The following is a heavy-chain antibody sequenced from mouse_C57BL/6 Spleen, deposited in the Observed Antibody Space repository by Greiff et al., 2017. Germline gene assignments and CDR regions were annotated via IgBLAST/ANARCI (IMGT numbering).Heavy chain of an antibody. CDR2: FYPGSGSI. D-gene: IGHD1-1*01. J-gene: IGHJ1*03. V-gene: IGHV1-62-2*01. CDR3: ARHEEGYGSSYWYFDV. Sequence: QVQLQQSGAELVKPGASVKLSCKASGYTFTEYTIHWVKQRSGQGLEWIGWFYPGSGSIKYNEKFKDKATLTADKSSSTVYMGLSRVTSEDSAVYFCARHEEGYGSSYWYFDVWGTGTTVTVSS. CDR1: GYTFTEYT.